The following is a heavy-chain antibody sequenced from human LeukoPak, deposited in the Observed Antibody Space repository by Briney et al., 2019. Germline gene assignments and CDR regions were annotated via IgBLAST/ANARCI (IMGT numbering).Heavy chain of an antibody. J-gene: IGHJ4*02. CDR1: GFTVSRYA. CDR2: VSYDGSNK. D-gene: IGHD1-26*01. Sequence: GGSLRLSCAASGFTVSRYAMRCVRQAAGRGLEWVAVVSYDGSNKYYADTVKGRFTISRDNSKNTLYLQMNSLRAEDTAVYYCARSGSLTAFDYWGQGTLVTVSS. V-gene: IGHV3-30-3*01. CDR3: ARSGSLTAFDY.